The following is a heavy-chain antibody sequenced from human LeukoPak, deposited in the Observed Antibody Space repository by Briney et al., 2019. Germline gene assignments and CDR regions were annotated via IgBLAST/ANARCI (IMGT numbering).Heavy chain of an antibody. CDR1: GYTFTSYY. J-gene: IGHJ4*02. Sequence: ASLKVSCKASGYTFTSYYMHWVRQAPGQGLEWMGIINPSGGSTSYAQKFQGRVTMTRDTSTSTVYMELSSLRSEDTAVYYCARERSSGSRPMYYFDYWGQGTLVTVSS. V-gene: IGHV1-46*01. D-gene: IGHD6-19*01. CDR2: INPSGGST. CDR3: ARERSSGSRPMYYFDY.